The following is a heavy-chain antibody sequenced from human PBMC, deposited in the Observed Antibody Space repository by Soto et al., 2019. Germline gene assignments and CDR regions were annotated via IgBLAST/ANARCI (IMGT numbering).Heavy chain of an antibody. Sequence: QVQLQESGPGLVKPSETLSLTCTVSGGSISSNYWSWIRQPPGKGLEWIGYIYYSGSTNYNPSLKSRVTISVDTSKNQFSLKLSSVTAADTAVYFCARAVLGSRQAYYYYGMDVWGQGTTVTVSS. CDR1: GGSISSNY. CDR2: IYYSGST. D-gene: IGHD3-10*01. J-gene: IGHJ6*02. CDR3: ARAVLGSRQAYYYYGMDV. V-gene: IGHV4-59*01.